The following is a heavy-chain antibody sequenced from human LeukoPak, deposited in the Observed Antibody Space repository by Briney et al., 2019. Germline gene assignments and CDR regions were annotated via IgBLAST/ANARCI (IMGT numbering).Heavy chain of an antibody. Sequence: GRTLRLSCAASGVTFTNAGIHWVRLAAGKGLEWVSFISHDGTNKYYSAPADGRFTVSRLNAQNTVHLQMTDLIPDDTATYYCASEDGDTGDLGGQGTLATVSS. CDR2: ISHDGTNK. J-gene: IGHJ5*02. CDR1: GVTFTNAG. CDR3: ASEDGDTGDL. D-gene: IGHD5-18*01. V-gene: IGHV3-30*16.